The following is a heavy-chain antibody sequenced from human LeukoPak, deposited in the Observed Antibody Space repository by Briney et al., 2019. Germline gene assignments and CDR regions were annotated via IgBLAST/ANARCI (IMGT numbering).Heavy chain of an antibody. V-gene: IGHV5-51*01. CDR1: GYSFTSYW. D-gene: IGHD3-9*01. Sequence: GESLKISCKGSGYSFTSYWIGWVRQMPGKGLEWMGMIYPGDSDTRYSPSFQGQVTISADKSISTAYLQWSSLEASDTAMYFCARHGSSYFEPRYIWFDPWGQGTLVTVSS. J-gene: IGHJ5*02. CDR3: ARHGSSYFEPRYIWFDP. CDR2: IYPGDSDT.